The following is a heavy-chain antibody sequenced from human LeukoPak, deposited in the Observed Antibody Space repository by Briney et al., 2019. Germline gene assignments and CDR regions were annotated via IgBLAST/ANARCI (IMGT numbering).Heavy chain of an antibody. CDR2: ISTYSDNT. Sequence: ASVKVSCKASGYTFTSYGISWVRQAPGQGLEWMGWISTYSDNTKYAQKLQGRVTTTTDTSTTTAYMELRSLRSDDTAVYYCARDKGSSSGKWFDPWGQGTLVTVSS. CDR3: ARDKGSSSGKWFDP. CDR1: GYTFTSYG. D-gene: IGHD6-6*01. V-gene: IGHV1-18*01. J-gene: IGHJ5*02.